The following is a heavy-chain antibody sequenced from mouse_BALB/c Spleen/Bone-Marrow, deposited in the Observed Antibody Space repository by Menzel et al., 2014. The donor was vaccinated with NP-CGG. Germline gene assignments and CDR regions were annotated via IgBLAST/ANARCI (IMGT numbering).Heavy chain of an antibody. CDR1: GFTFSIYG. J-gene: IGHJ4*01. D-gene: IGHD4-1*01. V-gene: IGHV5-6-3*01. Sequence: DVKLVESGGGLVQPGGSLKLSCAASGFTFSIYGMSWVRQTPDKRLELVATINSNGGSTYYPDSVKGRFTISRDNAKNTLYLQMSSLKSEDTAMYYCARIWAYYAMDYWGQGTSVTVSS. CDR3: ARIWAYYAMDY. CDR2: INSNGGST.